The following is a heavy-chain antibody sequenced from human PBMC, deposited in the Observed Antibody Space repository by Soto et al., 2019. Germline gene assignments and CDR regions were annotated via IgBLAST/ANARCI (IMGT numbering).Heavy chain of an antibody. CDR3: AKVAPLSSGHSDYFQH. CDR2: ITWNGVNI. CDR1: GFTFDEYA. Sequence: EVQLVESGGGLVQPGRSLRLSCAGSGFTFDEYAMHWVRQAPGKGLEWVASITWNGVNIGYADSVKGRFTISRDNAKNSLYLQTNNLRAEDTALYYCAKVAPLSSGHSDYFQHWGQGTLVTVSS. J-gene: IGHJ1*01. D-gene: IGHD6-19*01. V-gene: IGHV3-9*01.